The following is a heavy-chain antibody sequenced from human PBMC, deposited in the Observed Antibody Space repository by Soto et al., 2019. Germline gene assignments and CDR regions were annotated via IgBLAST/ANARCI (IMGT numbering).Heavy chain of an antibody. CDR2: IYPADSDT. D-gene: IGHD3-16*01. J-gene: IGHJ6*02. CDR1: GYSFASQW. V-gene: IGHV5-51*01. Sequence: GESLEISCKGSGYSFASQWIGWVRQMPGKGLEWMGNIYPADSDTRYSPSFQGQVTISVDKSISTLYLQMNSLRAEDTAVYYCAKDYVTTDTYYYYGMDVWGQGTTVTVSS. CDR3: AKDYVTTDTYYYYGMDV.